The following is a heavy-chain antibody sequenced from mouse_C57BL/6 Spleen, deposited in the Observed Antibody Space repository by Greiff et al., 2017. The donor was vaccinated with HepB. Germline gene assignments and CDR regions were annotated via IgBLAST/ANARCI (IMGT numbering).Heavy chain of an antibody. Sequence: VNLVESGPELVKPGASVKISCKASGYAFSSSWMNWVKQRPGKGLEWIGRIYPGDGDTNYNGKFKGKATLTADKSSSTAYMQLSSLTSEDSAVYFCARDYYGSSFYYFDYWGQGTTLTVSS. CDR1: GYAFSSSW. J-gene: IGHJ2*01. CDR2: IYPGDGDT. CDR3: ARDYYGSSFYYFDY. V-gene: IGHV1-82*01. D-gene: IGHD1-1*01.